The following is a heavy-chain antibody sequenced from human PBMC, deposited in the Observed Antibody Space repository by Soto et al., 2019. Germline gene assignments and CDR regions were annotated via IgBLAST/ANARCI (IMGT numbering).Heavy chain of an antibody. CDR3: ARGRLVPAVNFEY. CDR1: GSSISSNC. CDR2: IYYSGST. V-gene: IGHV4-59*08. D-gene: IGHD2-2*01. Sequence: SETLSLTCTVSGSSISSNCWGWIRQPPGKGLEWIGYIYYSGSTNYNPSLKSRVTISVDPAKNQFSLKLSSVTAADTAVYYCARGRLVPAVNFEYWGLGTLFTVS. J-gene: IGHJ4*02.